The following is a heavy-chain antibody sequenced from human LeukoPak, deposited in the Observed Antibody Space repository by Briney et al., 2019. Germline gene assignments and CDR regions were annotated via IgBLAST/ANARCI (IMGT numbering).Heavy chain of an antibody. CDR2: INHSGST. V-gene: IGHV4-34*01. Sequence: PSETLSLTCAVYGGSFSGYYWSWIRQPPGKGLEWIGEINHSGSTNYNPSLKSRVTISVDTSKNQFSLKLSSVTAADTAVYYCARDQGSRGYDSSGFGYWGQGTLVTVSS. D-gene: IGHD3-22*01. CDR3: ARDQGSRGYDSSGFGY. CDR1: GGSFSGYY. J-gene: IGHJ4*02.